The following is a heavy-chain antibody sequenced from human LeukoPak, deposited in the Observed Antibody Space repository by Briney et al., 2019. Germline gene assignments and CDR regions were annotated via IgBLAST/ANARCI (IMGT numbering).Heavy chain of an antibody. CDR1: GGSISSSY. Sequence: PSETLSLTCTVSGGSISSSYWSWIRQPPGKGLEWIGYIYYSGSTNHNPSLKSRVTISVDTSKNQFSLKLSSVTAADTAVYYCARAIVWGYSYGYINYWGQGTLVTVSS. D-gene: IGHD5-18*01. J-gene: IGHJ4*02. V-gene: IGHV4-59*13. CDR2: IYYSGST. CDR3: ARAIVWGYSYGYINY.